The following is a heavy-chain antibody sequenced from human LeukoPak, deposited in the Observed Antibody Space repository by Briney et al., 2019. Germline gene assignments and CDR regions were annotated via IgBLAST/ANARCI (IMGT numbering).Heavy chain of an antibody. CDR1: GFTFSTYW. V-gene: IGHV3-9*01. Sequence: GGSLRLSCAASGFTFSTYWMHWVRQAPGKGLEWVSGISWNSGSIGYADSVKGRFTISRDNAKNSLYLQMNSLRAEDTALYYCAKDIGLYSSGRRVYYGMDVWGQGTTVTVSS. J-gene: IGHJ6*02. CDR3: AKDIGLYSSGRRVYYGMDV. CDR2: ISWNSGSI. D-gene: IGHD6-19*01.